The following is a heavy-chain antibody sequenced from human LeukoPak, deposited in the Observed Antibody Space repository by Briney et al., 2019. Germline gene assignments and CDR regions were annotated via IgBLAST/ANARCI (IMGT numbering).Heavy chain of an antibody. V-gene: IGHV3-15*01. Sequence: GGSLRLSCAASGFTFTSAWMVWVRQAPGKGLEWIGRIKANIDGGSTDLAAPVKGRFTISRDDSTKTVSLQMNSLKIEDTAVYYCSTDFSHFDLSSGYYSYWGQGSLVTVS. CDR1: GFTFTSAW. CDR2: IKANIDGGST. J-gene: IGHJ4*02. D-gene: IGHD3-3*01. CDR3: STDFSHFDLSSGYYSY.